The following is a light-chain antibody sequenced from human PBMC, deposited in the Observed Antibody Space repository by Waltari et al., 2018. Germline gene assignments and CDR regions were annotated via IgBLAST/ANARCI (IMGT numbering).Light chain of an antibody. Sequence: DIVMTQSPDSLAVSLLERATINFKSSQSVLYTSNNKNYLAWYQQKPGHPPKLLIYWASTRKSGVPDRFSGSGSGTDFTFTISSLQAEDVAVYYCQQYYTIPPRTFGQGTKVEIK. J-gene: IGKJ1*01. CDR3: QQYYTIPPRT. V-gene: IGKV4-1*01. CDR1: QSVLYTSNNKNY. CDR2: WAS.